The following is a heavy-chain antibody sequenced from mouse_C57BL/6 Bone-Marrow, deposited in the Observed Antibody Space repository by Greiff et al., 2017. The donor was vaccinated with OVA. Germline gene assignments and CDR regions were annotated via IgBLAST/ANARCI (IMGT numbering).Heavy chain of an antibody. J-gene: IGHJ4*01. Sequence: VQLQQSGPELARPWASVKISCQAFYTFSRRVHFAIRDTHYWMQWVKQRPGQGLEWIGAIYPGNGDTSYNQKFKGKATLTADKSSSTAYRQLSSLTSEDSAVYYCALYDYDYYYAMDYWGQGTSVTVSS. D-gene: IGHD2-4*01. CDR1: YTFS. CDR3: SEDSAVYYCALYDYDYYYAMDY. V-gene: IGHV1-87*01. CDR2: GQGLEWIG.